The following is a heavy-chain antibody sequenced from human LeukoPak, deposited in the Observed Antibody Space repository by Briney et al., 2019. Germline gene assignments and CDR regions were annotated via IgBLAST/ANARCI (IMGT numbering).Heavy chain of an antibody. J-gene: IGHJ6*03. CDR2: IYHSGST. CDR3: ARRVGRYFGERAYYYNYMDV. D-gene: IGHD3-10*01. Sequence: SETLSLACTVSGYSISSGYYWGWIRQPPGKGLEWIGSIYHSGSTYYNPSLKSRVTISVDTSKNQFSLKPTSVTAADTAVYYCARRVGRYFGERAYYYNYMDVWGSGATVTISS. CDR1: GYSISSGYY. V-gene: IGHV4-38-2*02.